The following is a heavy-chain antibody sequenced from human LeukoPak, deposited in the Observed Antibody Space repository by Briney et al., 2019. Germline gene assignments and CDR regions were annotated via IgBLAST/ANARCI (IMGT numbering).Heavy chain of an antibody. Sequence: GGSLRLSCAASGFTFSSYALSWVRQAPGKGLEWVSAISGSGGSTYYADSVKGRFTISRDNSKNTLYLQMNSLRAEDTAVYYCAKITMVRGVGDYWGQGTLVTVSS. D-gene: IGHD3-10*01. CDR2: ISGSGGST. CDR1: GFTFSSYA. V-gene: IGHV3-23*01. J-gene: IGHJ4*02. CDR3: AKITMVRGVGDY.